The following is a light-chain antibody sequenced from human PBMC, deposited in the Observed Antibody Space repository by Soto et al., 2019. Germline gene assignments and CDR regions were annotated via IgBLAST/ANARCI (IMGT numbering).Light chain of an antibody. J-gene: IGLJ1*01. Sequence: QSALTQPASVSGSPGQSITISCTGTSSDVGGYNYVSWYQHHPGKAPKLVIYDVSNRPSGVSNRFSGSKSGNTASLTISGVQAEDEADYYCSSFRSSSTPDVFGTGTKLTVL. CDR3: SSFRSSSTPDV. CDR1: SSDVGGYNY. CDR2: DVS. V-gene: IGLV2-14*03.